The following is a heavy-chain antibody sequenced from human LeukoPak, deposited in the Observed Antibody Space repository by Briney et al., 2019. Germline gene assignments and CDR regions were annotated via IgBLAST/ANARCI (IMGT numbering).Heavy chain of an antibody. V-gene: IGHV3-48*03. CDR2: ISSSGSTI. CDR3: ARDPGMSGSGSYYTLGWFYP. J-gene: IGHJ5*02. D-gene: IGHD3-10*01. Sequence: GGSLRLSCAASGFTFSSYEMNWVRQAPGKGLEWVSYISSSGSTIYYADSVKGRFTISRDNAKNSLYLQMNSLRAEDTAVYYCARDPGMSGSGSYYTLGWFYPWGQGTLVTVSS. CDR1: GFTFSSYE.